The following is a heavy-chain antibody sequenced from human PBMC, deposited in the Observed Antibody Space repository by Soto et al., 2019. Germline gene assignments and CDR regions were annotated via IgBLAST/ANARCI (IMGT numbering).Heavy chain of an antibody. Sequence: QVTLVQSGPEVKKPGASVKVSCKAAGYTFTNYGITWVRQAPGQGLEWMGWIITCSGNTNYAQKLQDRVSLTEDTTTSTAYMELRRLRSDDTAVYYWQRIPGYSTKWYYAFDIWSQGTLVTVSS. CDR2: IITCSGNT. CDR3: QRIPGYSTKWYYAFDI. J-gene: IGHJ3*02. V-gene: IGHV1-18*01. D-gene: IGHD6-13*01. CDR1: GYTFTNYG.